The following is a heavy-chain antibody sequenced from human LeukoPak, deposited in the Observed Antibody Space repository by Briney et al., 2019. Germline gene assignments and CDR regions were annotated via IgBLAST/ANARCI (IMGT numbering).Heavy chain of an antibody. CDR2: IKQDGSEK. CDR3: ARDEGGSGWPNHAA. D-gene: IGHD6-19*01. J-gene: IGHJ4*02. CDR1: GFTFSSYS. V-gene: IGHV3-7*01. Sequence: GGSLRLSCAASGFTFSSYSMSWVRQAPGKGLEWVANIKQDGSEKYYVDSVKGRFTISRDNAKNSMYLQMNSLRAEDTAVYYCARDEGGSGWPNHAAWGQGTLVTVSS.